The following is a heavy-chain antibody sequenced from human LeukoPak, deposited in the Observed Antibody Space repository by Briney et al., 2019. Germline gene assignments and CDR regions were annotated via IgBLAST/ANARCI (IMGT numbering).Heavy chain of an antibody. CDR2: IYHGGST. CDR1: GGSISSSNW. Sequence: SGTLSLTCAVSGGSISSSNWWSWVRQPPGKGLEWIGEIYHGGSTNYNPSLKSRVTISVDKSKNQFSLKLSSVTAADTAVYYCARVKFSGYYYDYFDYWGQGTLVTVSS. D-gene: IGHD3-22*01. V-gene: IGHV4-4*02. J-gene: IGHJ4*02. CDR3: ARVKFSGYYYDYFDY.